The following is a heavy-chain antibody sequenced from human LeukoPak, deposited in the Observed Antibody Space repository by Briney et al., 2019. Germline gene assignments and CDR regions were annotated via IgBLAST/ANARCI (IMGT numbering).Heavy chain of an antibody. J-gene: IGHJ6*02. Sequence: PGGSLRLSCAASGFTFSSYWMHWVRQAPGKGLVWVSRINSDGSSTSHADSVKGRFTISRDNAKNTLYLQMNSLRAEDTAVYYCARGAYYDFWSGYSHYYYYYGMDVWGQGTTVTVSS. CDR2: INSDGSST. V-gene: IGHV3-74*01. D-gene: IGHD3-3*01. CDR1: GFTFSSYW. CDR3: ARGAYYDFWSGYSHYYYYYGMDV.